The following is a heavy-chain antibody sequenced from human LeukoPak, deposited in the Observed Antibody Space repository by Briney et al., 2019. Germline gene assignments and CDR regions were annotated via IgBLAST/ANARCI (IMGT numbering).Heavy chain of an antibody. V-gene: IGHV3-23*01. J-gene: IGHJ4*02. CDR1: GFTFSTYA. CDR3: ATDLGATIRFSDY. CDR2: ISGSGGST. D-gene: IGHD5-12*01. Sequence: GESLRLSCAASGFTFSTYAMSWVRQAPGKGLEWVSAISGSGGSTYYADSVKGRFTISRDNSKNTLYLQMNSLRAEDTAVYYCATDLGATIRFSDYWGQGTLVTVSS.